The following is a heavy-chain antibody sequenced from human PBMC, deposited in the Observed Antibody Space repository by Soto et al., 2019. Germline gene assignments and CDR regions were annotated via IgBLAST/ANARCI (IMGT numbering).Heavy chain of an antibody. CDR1: GFSLSTSGVG. Sequence: SGPTLVNPTQTLTLTCTFSGFSLSTSGVGVGWIRQPPGKALEWLALIYWDDDKRYSPSLNNRLTITKDTSKNQVVLTMTNMDPVDTATYYCAREVGAKTSLDYWGQGTLVTVSS. CDR3: AREVGAKTSLDY. CDR2: IYWDDDK. V-gene: IGHV2-5*02. J-gene: IGHJ4*02. D-gene: IGHD1-26*01.